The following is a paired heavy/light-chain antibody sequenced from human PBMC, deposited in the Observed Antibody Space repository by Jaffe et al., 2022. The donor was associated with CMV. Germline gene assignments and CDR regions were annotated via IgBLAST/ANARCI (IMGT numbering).Light chain of an antibody. V-gene: IGKV1-9*01. Sequence: IQLTQSPSSLSASVGDRVTITCRASQGISSHLAWYQQEPGRAPKLLIYAASTLQSGVPSRFSGSGSGTDFTLTISSLQPEDFATYYCQQLNSYPPLFGGGTKVEIK. J-gene: IGKJ4*01. CDR2: AAS. CDR3: QQLNSYPPL. CDR1: QGISSH.
Heavy chain of an antibody. CDR2: IHYSGNT. CDR1: GGSISSGGYY. Sequence: QVQLQESGPGLVKPSQTLSLTCNVSGGSISSGGYYWSWIRQHPVKGLEWIGYIHYSGNTYYNPSLKSRVTILIDMSKNQFSLKLSSVTAADTAIYYCARSLTNLYYDSSGFIDYWGQGTLVTVSS. J-gene: IGHJ4*02. D-gene: IGHD3-22*01. V-gene: IGHV4-31*03. CDR3: ARSLTNLYYDSSGFIDY.